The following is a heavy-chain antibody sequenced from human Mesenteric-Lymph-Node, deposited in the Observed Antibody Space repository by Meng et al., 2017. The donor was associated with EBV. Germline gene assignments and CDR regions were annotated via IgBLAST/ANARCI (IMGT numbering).Heavy chain of an antibody. V-gene: IGHV4-61*01. J-gene: IGHJ4*02. CDR2: IYRTGST. CDR1: GGSVSSGSYY. CDR3: ARDSGITVTNSFDY. D-gene: IGHD1-20*01. Sequence: QVQLQEAGPGLVKPSETLSLTCSVSGGSVSSGSYYWSWIRQPPGKGLEWIGYIYRTGSTDYNPSLNSRVSISIDTSKNQFSLRLTSVTAADTAVYYCARDSGITVTNSFDYLGQGALVTVSS.